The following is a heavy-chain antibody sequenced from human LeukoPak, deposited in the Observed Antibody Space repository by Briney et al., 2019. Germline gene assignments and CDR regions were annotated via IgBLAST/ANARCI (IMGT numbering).Heavy chain of an antibody. CDR3: ANLIAAAGTFFQH. J-gene: IGHJ1*01. D-gene: IGHD6-13*01. CDR1: GFPFDDYG. V-gene: IGHV3-23*01. Sequence: GGSLRLSCAASGFPFDDYGMHWVRQAPGKGLEWVSAISGSGGSTYYADSVKGRFTISRDNSKNTLYLQMNSLRAEDTAVYYCANLIAAAGTFFQHWGQGTLVTVSS. CDR2: ISGSGGST.